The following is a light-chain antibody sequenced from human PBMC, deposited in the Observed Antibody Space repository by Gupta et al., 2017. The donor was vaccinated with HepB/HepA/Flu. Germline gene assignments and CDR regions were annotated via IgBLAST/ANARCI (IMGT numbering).Light chain of an antibody. Sequence: EIVMTQSPATLSVSPGERATLSCRARQSVSNNLAWYQQKPDQAPRLLIYGASTRATGSPARFSGSGSGTEFTLTISSLQSEDFAIYFCQQYNNWPPLTFGGGTKVEIK. V-gene: IGKV3-15*01. J-gene: IGKJ4*01. CDR2: GAS. CDR3: QQYNNWPPLT. CDR1: QSVSNN.